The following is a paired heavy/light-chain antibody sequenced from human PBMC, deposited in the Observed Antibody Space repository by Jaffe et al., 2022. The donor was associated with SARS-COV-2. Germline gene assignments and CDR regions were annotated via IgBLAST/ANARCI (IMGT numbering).Heavy chain of an antibody. CDR1: GLTFSNYA. V-gene: IGHV3-23*01. D-gene: IGHD1-1*01. CDR3: AKVGGGLLPTSGSSY. J-gene: IGHJ4*02. Sequence: EVQLLESGGGSVQPGGSLRLSCAASGLTFSNYAMSWVRQAPGKGLEWVSTIRSSGDSIYYADSVKGQFTISRDNSKNTLYLQMDSLRAEDTAVYYCAKVGGGLLPTSGSSYWGQGTLVTVSS. CDR2: IRSSGDSI.
Light chain of an antibody. CDR2: DTI. CDR3: LLSYSGARV. Sequence: QAVVTQEPSLTVSPGGTVTLTCGSNTGAVTSGHYPYWFQQKPGQAPRTLIYDTINKHSWTPARFSGSLLGGKAALTLSGAQPEDEAEYYCLLSYSGARVFGGGTKLTVL. J-gene: IGLJ3*02. V-gene: IGLV7-46*01. CDR1: TGAVTSGHY.